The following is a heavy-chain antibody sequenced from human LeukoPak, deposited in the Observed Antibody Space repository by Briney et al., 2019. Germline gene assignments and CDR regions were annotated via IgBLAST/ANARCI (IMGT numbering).Heavy chain of an antibody. CDR2: IYSSGST. J-gene: IGHJ4*02. CDR1: GGSISGYY. Sequence: SETLSLTCTASGGSISGYYWSWIRQPPGKGLEWIGYIYSSGSTNYNPSLKSRVTISIDTSKNQFSLKLSSVTAADTAVYYCAREGTTVTHFDYWGQGTLVTVSS. CDR3: AREGTTVTHFDY. V-gene: IGHV4-59*01. D-gene: IGHD4-11*01.